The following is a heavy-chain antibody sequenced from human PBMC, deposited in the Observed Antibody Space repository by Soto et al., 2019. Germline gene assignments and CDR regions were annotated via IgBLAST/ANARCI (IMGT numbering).Heavy chain of an antibody. CDR1: GFTFRNFG. J-gene: IGHJ4*02. CDR2: IGGSGSFT. V-gene: IGHV3-21*02. CDR3: ARIIAPHYFDP. Sequence: EVQLVESGGGLVKPGGSLRLSCAASGFTFRNFGMVWVRQAPGRGLEWVSSIGGSGSFTHSAGSVQGRFTISRDNAQESLFLQMSSLRAEDTAVYYCARIIAPHYFDPWGQGTLVTVSS. D-gene: IGHD3-10*01.